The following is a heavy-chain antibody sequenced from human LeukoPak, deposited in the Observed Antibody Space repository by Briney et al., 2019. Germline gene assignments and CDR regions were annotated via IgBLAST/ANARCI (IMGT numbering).Heavy chain of an antibody. Sequence: GGSLRLSCAASGFTFGTYAMNWVRQAPGKGLEWVSSISNSGSSAYYADSVKGRFTISRDNSRNTLYLQMNSLRAEDTAVYYCAKDTEPYSSPYTPVDYWGQGTLVTVSS. CDR1: GFTFGTYA. V-gene: IGHV3-23*01. CDR2: ISNSGSSA. J-gene: IGHJ4*02. D-gene: IGHD6-6*01. CDR3: AKDTEPYSSPYTPVDY.